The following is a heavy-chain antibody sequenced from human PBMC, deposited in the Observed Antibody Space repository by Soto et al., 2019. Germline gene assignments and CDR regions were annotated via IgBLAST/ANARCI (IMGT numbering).Heavy chain of an antibody. D-gene: IGHD3-3*01. Sequence: SETLSLTCTVSGGSISSGGYYWSWIRQHPGKGLEWIGYIYYSGSTYYNPSLKSRVTISVDTSKNQFSLKLSSVTAADTAVYYCARAAAGRSDGPFDPWGQGTLVTVSS. V-gene: IGHV4-31*03. J-gene: IGHJ5*02. CDR2: IYYSGST. CDR3: ARAAAGRSDGPFDP. CDR1: GGSISSGGYY.